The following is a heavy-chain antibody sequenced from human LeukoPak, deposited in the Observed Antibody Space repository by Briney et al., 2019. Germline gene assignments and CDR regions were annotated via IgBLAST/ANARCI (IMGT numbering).Heavy chain of an antibody. CDR2: INHSGST. V-gene: IGHV4-34*01. Sequence: PSETLSLTCAVYGGSFSGYYWSWIRQPPGKGLEWIGEINHSGSTNYNPSLKSRVTISVDTSKNQFSLKLSSVTAADTAVYYCARARRWNAAVEGWWFDPWGQGTPVTVSS. J-gene: IGHJ5*02. CDR3: ARARRWNAAVEGWWFDP. CDR1: GGSFSGYY. D-gene: IGHD1-1*01.